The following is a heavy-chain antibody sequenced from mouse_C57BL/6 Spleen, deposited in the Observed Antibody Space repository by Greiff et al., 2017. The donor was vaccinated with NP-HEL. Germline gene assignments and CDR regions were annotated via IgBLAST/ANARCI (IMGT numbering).Heavy chain of an antibody. CDR3: ARHDSSVYPYAMDY. V-gene: IGHV5-6*01. Sequence: EVKLMESGGDLVKPGGSLKLSCAASGFTFSSYGMSWVRQTPDKRLEWVATISSGGSYTYYPDSVKGRFTISRDNAKNTLYLQMSSLKSEDTAMYYCARHDSSVYPYAMDYWGQGTSVTVSS. D-gene: IGHD3-2*02. CDR2: ISSGGSYT. J-gene: IGHJ4*01. CDR1: GFTFSSYG.